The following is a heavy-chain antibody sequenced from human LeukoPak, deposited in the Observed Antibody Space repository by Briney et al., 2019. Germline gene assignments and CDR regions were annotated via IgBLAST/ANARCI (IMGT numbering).Heavy chain of an antibody. CDR3: SRHVMGGDY. Sequence: GGSLRLSCAASGFDFSGSAMHWVRQAPGKGLEWVGRIRSKANNYETAYGASVEGRFAISRDDSKNTAYLQMNSLKTEDTAVYYCSRHVMGGDYWGQGTLVTVSS. CDR1: GFDFSGSA. V-gene: IGHV3-73*01. D-gene: IGHD1-26*01. CDR2: IRSKANNYET. J-gene: IGHJ4*02.